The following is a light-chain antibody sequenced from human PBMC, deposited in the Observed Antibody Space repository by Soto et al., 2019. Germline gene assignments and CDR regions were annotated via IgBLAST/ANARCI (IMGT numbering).Light chain of an antibody. V-gene: IGKV3-20*01. Sequence: EIVLTQSPGTLSLSPGERATLSCRASQSVSSSYLAWYQQKPGQAPRLLIYGASSRATGIPDRFSGSGSRTDFTLTISRLEPEDFAVYYCQQYGSPGTFGQGTKVDIK. CDR3: QQYGSPGT. CDR2: GAS. J-gene: IGKJ1*01. CDR1: QSVSSSY.